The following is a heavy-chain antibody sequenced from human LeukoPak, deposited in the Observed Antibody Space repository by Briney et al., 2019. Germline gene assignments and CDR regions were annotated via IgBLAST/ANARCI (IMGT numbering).Heavy chain of an antibody. V-gene: IGHV3-15*01. CDR1: GFTFSNAW. Sequence: MAGGSLRLSCAASGFTFSNAWMSWVRQAPGKGLEWVGRIKSKTDGGTTDYAAPVKGRFTISRDDSKNTLYLQMNSLKTEDTAVYYCAKDYREYPYDSSGSWGQGTLVTVSS. CDR3: AKDYREYPYDSSGS. D-gene: IGHD3-22*01. J-gene: IGHJ4*02. CDR2: IKSKTDGGTT.